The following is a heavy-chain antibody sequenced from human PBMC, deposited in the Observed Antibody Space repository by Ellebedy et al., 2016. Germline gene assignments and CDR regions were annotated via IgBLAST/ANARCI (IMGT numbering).Heavy chain of an antibody. CDR2: IDSDGSST. Sequence: GGSLRLXXAASGLTFNNYWMHWVRQAPGKGLVWVSRIDSDGSSTTYADSVKGRFTISRDNSRDTLYLQMNSLRAEDTAVYYCYYGHYSASWGQGTLVTVSS. CDR3: YYGHYSAS. D-gene: IGHD4-17*01. J-gene: IGHJ4*02. V-gene: IGHV3-74*01. CDR1: GLTFNNYW.